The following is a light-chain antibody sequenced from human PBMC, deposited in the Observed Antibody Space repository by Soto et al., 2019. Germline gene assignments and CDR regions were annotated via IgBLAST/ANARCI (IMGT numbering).Light chain of an antibody. CDR3: QQYNNWPPT. V-gene: IGKV3D-15*01. CDR2: GAS. CDR1: QSVSGN. Sequence: EIVMTQSPATLSVSPGERATLSCRASQSVSGNLAWYQQKPGQAPRLLIFGASTRATGIPARFSGSGSGTEVTLTISSLQSQVFAVYYFQQYNNWPPTFGQGTKVEI. J-gene: IGKJ1*01.